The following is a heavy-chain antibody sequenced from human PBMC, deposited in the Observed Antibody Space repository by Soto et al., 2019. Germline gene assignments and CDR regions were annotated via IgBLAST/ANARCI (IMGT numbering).Heavy chain of an antibody. J-gene: IGHJ4*02. CDR1: GFTFRNFV. Sequence: EVELLESGGGIVQPGGSLRVSCVASGFTFRNFVMSWVRQAPGKGLEWVSAIRGTGGETFYADSVKGRFTISRDNSKNTLYLQMTSLTDEDTALYFCAQDRGWGVVSPSHDYWGQGTLVTVSS. CDR2: IRGTGGET. CDR3: AQDRGWGVVSPSHDY. V-gene: IGHV3-23*01. D-gene: IGHD2-21*01.